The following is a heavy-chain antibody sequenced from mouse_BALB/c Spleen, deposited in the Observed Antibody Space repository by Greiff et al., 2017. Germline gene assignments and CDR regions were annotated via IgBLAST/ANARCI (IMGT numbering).Heavy chain of an antibody. Sequence: EVKLLESGPGLVKPSQSLSLTCTVTGYSITSDYAWNWIRQFPGNKLEWMGYISYSGSTSYNPSLKSRISITRDTSKNQFFLQLNSVTTEDTATYYCARSDSSGYPWFAYWGQGTLVTVSA. CDR1: GYSITSDYA. CDR3: ARSDSSGYPWFAY. D-gene: IGHD3-2*01. V-gene: IGHV3-2*02. J-gene: IGHJ3*01. CDR2: ISYSGST.